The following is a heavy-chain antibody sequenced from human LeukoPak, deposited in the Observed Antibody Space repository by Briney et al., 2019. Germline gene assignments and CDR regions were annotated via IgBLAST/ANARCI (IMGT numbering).Heavy chain of an antibody. CDR1: GFTFSDYY. Sequence: GGSLRLSCAASGFTFSDYYMSWIRQAPGKGLEWVSYISSSGSTIYYADSVKGRFTISRDSAKNSLYLQMNSLRAEDTAVYYCARARSRGYSYGYAGYWGQGTLVTVSP. CDR3: ARARSRGYSYGYAGY. J-gene: IGHJ4*02. D-gene: IGHD5-18*01. V-gene: IGHV3-11*01. CDR2: ISSSGSTI.